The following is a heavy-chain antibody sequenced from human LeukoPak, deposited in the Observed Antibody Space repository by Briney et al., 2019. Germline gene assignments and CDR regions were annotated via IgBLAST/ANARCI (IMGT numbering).Heavy chain of an antibody. J-gene: IGHJ3*02. D-gene: IGHD1-26*01. V-gene: IGHV3-48*03. CDR3: ARVIVGSPNKAFDI. CDR1: GFTFSSYE. CDR2: ISSGHSTI. Sequence: PGGSLRLSCAASGFTFSSYEMSWVRQAPGKGLQWVSYISSGHSTIYYADSVKGRFTISRDNAKNSLYLQMNSLRAEDTAVYYCARVIVGSPNKAFDIWGQGTMVTVSS.